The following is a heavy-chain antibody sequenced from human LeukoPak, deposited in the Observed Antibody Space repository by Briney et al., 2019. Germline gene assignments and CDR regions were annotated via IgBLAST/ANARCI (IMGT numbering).Heavy chain of an antibody. Sequence: PSETLSLTCTVSSGSIGSSSNYWGWIRQAPGKGLEWIGNVYYSVSTFYNPSLKSRVTISVDTSKNQFSLKLRSVTAADTAIYYCARASFNVVFGNWFDPWGQGTLVTVSS. V-gene: IGHV4-39*01. CDR2: VYYSVST. J-gene: IGHJ5*02. D-gene: IGHD2-8*01. CDR1: SGSIGSSSNY. CDR3: ARASFNVVFGNWFDP.